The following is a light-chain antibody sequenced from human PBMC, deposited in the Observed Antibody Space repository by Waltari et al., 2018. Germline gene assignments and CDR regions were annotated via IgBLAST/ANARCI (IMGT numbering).Light chain of an antibody. Sequence: SYELTQPPSVSVSPGQTARITCSGDAFPKQYAYWYQQKPGQAPVLVIYKDTERPSGIPERFSGSSSGTKVTLNISGVQAEDEADYYCQSADSSDTHVVFGGGTKLTVL. V-gene: IGLV3-25*03. CDR1: AFPKQY. CDR2: KDT. CDR3: QSADSSDTHVV. J-gene: IGLJ2*01.